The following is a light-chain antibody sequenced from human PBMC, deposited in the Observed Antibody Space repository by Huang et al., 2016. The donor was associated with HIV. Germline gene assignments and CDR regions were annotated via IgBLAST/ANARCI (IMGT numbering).Light chain of an antibody. V-gene: IGKV1-39*01. CDR2: AAS. CDR1: QSITTY. J-gene: IGKJ1*01. CDR3: QQSYSIPWT. Sequence: IQMTQSPFSLPAFVGDRVTITCRASQSITTYLNWLQQKIGEFPKFLIYAASIFQSGVLLRFGGSGSGTNFSLTITNLQSEDFAVYYCQQSYSIPWTFGQGTRVEI.